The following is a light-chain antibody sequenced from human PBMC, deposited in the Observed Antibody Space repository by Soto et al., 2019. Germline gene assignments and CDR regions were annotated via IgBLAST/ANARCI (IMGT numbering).Light chain of an antibody. V-gene: IGKV3-20*01. CDR2: GAS. J-gene: IGKJ1*01. CDR3: QHYGSSSQT. Sequence: EIVLTQSPGTLSLSPGERATLSCRASQSVSSSYLVWYQQKPGQAPRLLIYGASSRATGIPDRFSGSGSGTDFTLTISRLEPEDFAVYYCQHYGSSSQTFGQGTKVEIK. CDR1: QSVSSSY.